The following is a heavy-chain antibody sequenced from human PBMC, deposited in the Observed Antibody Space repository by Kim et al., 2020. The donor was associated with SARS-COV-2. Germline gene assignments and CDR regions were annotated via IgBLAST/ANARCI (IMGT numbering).Heavy chain of an antibody. V-gene: IGHV3-48*02. J-gene: IGHJ4*02. CDR3: ARSTEERFDY. D-gene: IGHD1-26*01. Sequence: GGSLRLSCEASGFTFSVYSMNWVRQAPGKGLEWVSYMTSDTKTIDYADSVRGRFTISRDNAKKTLFLQMSGLRDEDTAVYYCARSTEERFDYWGQGSLVTVSS. CDR1: GFTFSVYS. CDR2: MTSDTKTI.